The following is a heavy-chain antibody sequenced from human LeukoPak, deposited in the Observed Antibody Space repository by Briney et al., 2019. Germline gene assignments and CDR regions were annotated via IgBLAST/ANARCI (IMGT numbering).Heavy chain of an antibody. CDR1: GFTFSSYS. Sequence: GGPLRLSCAASGFTFSSYSMNWVRQAPGKGLEWVSSISSSSSYIYYADSVKGRFTISRDNAKNSLYLQMNSLRAEDTAVYYCAREVRGDGGKSYWGQGTLVTVSS. CDR3: AREVRGDGGKSY. CDR2: ISSSSSYI. J-gene: IGHJ4*02. V-gene: IGHV3-21*01. D-gene: IGHD4-23*01.